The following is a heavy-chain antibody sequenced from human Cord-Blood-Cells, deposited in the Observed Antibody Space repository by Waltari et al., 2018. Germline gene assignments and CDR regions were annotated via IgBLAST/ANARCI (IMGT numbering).Heavy chain of an antibody. CDR2: INPSSGCK. Sequence: QVQLVQSGAEVKKPGASVKVSCKASGYTFTGYYMHWVRQAPGQGLEWMGWINPSSGCKNYAQKFEGRVPMTRDTSISTAYMELSRLRSDDTAVYYCARGGRLYDAFDIWGQGTMVTVSS. V-gene: IGHV1-2*02. J-gene: IGHJ3*02. CDR3: ARGGRLYDAFDI. D-gene: IGHD2-2*02. CDR1: GYTFTGYY.